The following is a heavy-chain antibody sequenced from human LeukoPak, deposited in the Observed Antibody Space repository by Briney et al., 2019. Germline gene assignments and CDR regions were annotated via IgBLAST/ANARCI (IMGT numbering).Heavy chain of an antibody. D-gene: IGHD3-3*02. Sequence: GGSLRLSCAASVFTFRSYWMIWVRQAPGKGLEWVANIKQDESEKNYIVSVKGRFTISRDNAKNSLYLQMNSLRAEDTAVYYCARDWHLWSGQSYYYYMDVWGKGTSVTVSS. CDR1: VFTFRSYW. J-gene: IGHJ6*03. CDR3: ARDWHLWSGQSYYYYMDV. V-gene: IGHV3-7*01. CDR2: IKQDESEK.